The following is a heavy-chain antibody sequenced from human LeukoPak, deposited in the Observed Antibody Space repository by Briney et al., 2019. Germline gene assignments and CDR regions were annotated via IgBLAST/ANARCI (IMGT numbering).Heavy chain of an antibody. J-gene: IGHJ4*02. CDR1: GDAITGSSYY. CDR3: ARQYYDRTGYYYFDN. D-gene: IGHD3-22*01. V-gene: IGHV4-39*01. Sequence: PSETLSLTCTVPGDAITGSSYYWGWIRQPPGKGLEWIGSMYYSGSTFSNPSLRSRVNMSADTSKNQFSLKLSSVTAADTAVYYCARQYYDRTGYYYFDNWSQGTQVTVSS. CDR2: MYYSGST.